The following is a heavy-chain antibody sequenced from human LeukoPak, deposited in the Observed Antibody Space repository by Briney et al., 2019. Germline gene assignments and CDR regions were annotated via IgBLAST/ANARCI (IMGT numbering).Heavy chain of an antibody. CDR2: IYWDDDQ. Sequence: SGPTLVKPTQTLTLTCTFSGFSLSTHRVGVAWTRQSPGKALEWLALIYWDDDQRYNPSLKSRLTITKDTSKNQVVLTMTNMDPVDAATYYCARVDTAMALDYWGQGTLVTVSS. CDR3: ARVDTAMALDY. D-gene: IGHD5-18*01. V-gene: IGHV2-5*02. CDR1: GFSLSTHRVG. J-gene: IGHJ4*02.